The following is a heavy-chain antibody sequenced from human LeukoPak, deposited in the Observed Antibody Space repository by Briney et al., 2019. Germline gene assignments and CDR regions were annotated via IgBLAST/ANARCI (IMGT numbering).Heavy chain of an antibody. CDR2: IYTSGST. D-gene: IGHD6-13*01. CDR1: GVSISSGSYY. V-gene: IGHV4-61*02. CDR3: ARESIAATARMGY. Sequence: PSQTLSLTCTVSGVSISSGSYYWSWIRQPAGKGLEWIGRIYTSGSTNYNPSLKSRVTISVDTSKNQFSLKLSSVTAADTAVYYCARESIAATARMGYWGQGTLVTVSS. J-gene: IGHJ4*02.